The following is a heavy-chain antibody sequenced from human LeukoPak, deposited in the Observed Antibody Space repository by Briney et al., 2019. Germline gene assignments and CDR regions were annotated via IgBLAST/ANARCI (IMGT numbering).Heavy chain of an antibody. Sequence: TSETLSLTCSVSGDSISGYYWSWIRQPADKGLEWIGRMYTSGSTNYNPSLKSRVTMSVDTSKNQFSLQLSSVTAADTAVYYCARGIVGATTEYYFDYWGQGTLVTVSS. V-gene: IGHV4-4*07. CDR1: GDSISGYY. CDR3: ARGIVGATTEYYFDY. J-gene: IGHJ4*02. D-gene: IGHD1-26*01. CDR2: MYTSGST.